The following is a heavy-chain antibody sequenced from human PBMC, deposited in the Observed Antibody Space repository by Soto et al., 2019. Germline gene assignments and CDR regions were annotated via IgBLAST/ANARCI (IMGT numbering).Heavy chain of an antibody. V-gene: IGHV3-21*01. CDR1: GFTFSSYS. D-gene: IGHD3-10*01. CDR2: ISSSSSYI. CDR3: ARDPPGSNYYGSGSYR. J-gene: IGHJ4*02. Sequence: GGSLRLSCAASGFTFSSYSMNWVRQAPGKGLEWVSSISSSSSYIYYADSVKGRFTISRDNAKNSLYLQMNSLRAEDTAVYYCARDPPGSNYYGSGSYRWGQGTLVTVS.